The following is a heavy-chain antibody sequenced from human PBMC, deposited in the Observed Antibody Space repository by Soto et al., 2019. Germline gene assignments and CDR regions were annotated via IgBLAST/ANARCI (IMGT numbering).Heavy chain of an antibody. Sequence: QVQLVESGGGVVQPQRSLSLSCAASGFTFSDYAMHWVRRAPGKGLEWVAVISYDGRQKFYTESVKARFSISRDNSENSLYLQMNGLRPEATAVYYCASISLFRTVIQATAVTSSRDAAFDIWGQGTMVTVSS. D-gene: IGHD2-21*02. V-gene: IGHV3-30*04. J-gene: IGHJ3*02. CDR3: ASISLFRTVIQATAVTSSRDAAFDI. CDR2: ISYDGRQK. CDR1: GFTFSDYA.